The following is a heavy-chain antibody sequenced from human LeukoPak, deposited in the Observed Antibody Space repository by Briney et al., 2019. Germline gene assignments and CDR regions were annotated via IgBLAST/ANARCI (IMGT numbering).Heavy chain of an antibody. D-gene: IGHD3-16*01. Sequence: GGSLRLSCAASVFTFGSYWMHWMRQALGKGLVCGSRISNDGRSTIYADSVKGRFTISRDNGKNTVFLQMNSLRVEDTAVYYCVRGRSAYEYSGACWGQGTLAAVSS. J-gene: IGHJ4*02. V-gene: IGHV3-74*01. CDR1: VFTFGSYW. CDR2: ISNDGRST. CDR3: VRGRSAYEYSGAC.